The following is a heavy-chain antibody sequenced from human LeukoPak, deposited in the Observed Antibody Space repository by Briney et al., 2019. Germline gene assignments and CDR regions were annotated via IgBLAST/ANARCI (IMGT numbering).Heavy chain of an antibody. CDR1: GLTFSSYA. V-gene: IGHV3-23*01. CDR3: AKGRSGYYLWYFDY. D-gene: IGHD3-22*01. J-gene: IGHJ4*02. Sequence: AGGSLRLSCAASGLTFSSYAMSWVRQAPGKGLEWVSGISGSGGSTYYADSVKGRFTISRDNSKNTLYLQMNSLRAEDTAVYYCAKGRSGYYLWYFDYWGLGTLVTVSS. CDR2: ISGSGGST.